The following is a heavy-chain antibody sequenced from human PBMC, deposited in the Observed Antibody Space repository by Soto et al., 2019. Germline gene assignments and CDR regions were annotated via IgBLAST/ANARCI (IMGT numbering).Heavy chain of an antibody. J-gene: IGHJ4*02. CDR1: GFTFSSYA. V-gene: IGHV3-30-3*01. CDR2: ISYDGSNK. Sequence: QVQLVESGGGVVQPGRSLRLSCAASGFTFSSYAMHWVRQAPGKGLEWVAVISYDGSNKYYADSVNGRFTISRDNSKNTLYLQMNSLRAEDTAVYYCASGPLYYYGSGTYIRAGYFDYWGQGTLVTVSS. D-gene: IGHD3-10*01. CDR3: ASGPLYYYGSGTYIRAGYFDY.